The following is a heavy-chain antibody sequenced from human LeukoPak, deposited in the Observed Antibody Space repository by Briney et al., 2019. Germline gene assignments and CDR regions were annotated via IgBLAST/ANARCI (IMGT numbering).Heavy chain of an antibody. CDR3: ARPAPTVGYAFDI. CDR1: GGTFSSYA. CDR2: IIPIFGTA. V-gene: IGHV1-69*05. Sequence: SVKVSCKASGGTFSSYAISWVRQAPGQGLERMGGIIPIFGTANYAQKFRGRVTITTDESTSTAYMELSSLRSEDTAVYYCARPAPTVGYAFDIWGQGTMVTVSS. D-gene: IGHD4-23*01. J-gene: IGHJ3*02.